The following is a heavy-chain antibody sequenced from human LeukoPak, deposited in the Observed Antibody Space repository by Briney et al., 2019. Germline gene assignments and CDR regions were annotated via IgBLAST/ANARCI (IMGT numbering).Heavy chain of an antibody. J-gene: IGHJ4*02. D-gene: IGHD3-10*02. CDR3: ARVLSVPYLLDS. Sequence: SETLSLTCAISGHSTTRGNYWAWFRQSPGKGLEWIATFFQSDKSFYNASLESRVTMSLDTSKSQFSLNLTSVTAADPAVYYCARVLSVPYLLDSWGRGTQVTVSS. V-gene: IGHV4-38-2*01. CDR2: FFQSDKS. CDR1: GHSTTRGNY.